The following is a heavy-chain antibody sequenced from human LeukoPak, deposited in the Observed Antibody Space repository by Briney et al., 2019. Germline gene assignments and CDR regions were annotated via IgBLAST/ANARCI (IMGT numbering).Heavy chain of an antibody. V-gene: IGHV4-39*01. D-gene: IGHD6-13*01. CDR1: GGSISSSSYY. Sequence: SETLSLTCTVSGGSISSSSYYWGWIRQPPGKGLEWIGRIYHSGSTYYNPSLKSRVTISVDTSKNQFSLKLSSVTAADTAVYYCARHSSSWFDDYWGQGTLVTVSS. J-gene: IGHJ4*02. CDR3: ARHSSSWFDDY. CDR2: IYHSGST.